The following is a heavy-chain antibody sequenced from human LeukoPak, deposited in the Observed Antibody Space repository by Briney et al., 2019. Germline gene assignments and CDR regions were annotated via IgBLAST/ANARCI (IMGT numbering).Heavy chain of an antibody. CDR3: ARHGRAVAGNFDY. CDR2: IYYSGST. D-gene: IGHD6-19*01. Sequence: SETLSLTCTVSGGSISSGGYYWSWIRQHPGKGLEWIGYIYYSGSTYYNPSLKSRVTISVDTSKNQFSLKLSSVTAADTAVYYCARHGRAVAGNFDYWGQGTLVTVSS. V-gene: IGHV4-31*03. J-gene: IGHJ4*02. CDR1: GGSISSGGYY.